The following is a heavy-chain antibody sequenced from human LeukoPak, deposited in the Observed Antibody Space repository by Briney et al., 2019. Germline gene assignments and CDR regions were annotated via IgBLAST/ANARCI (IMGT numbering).Heavy chain of an antibody. CDR3: TTRACHAGGCSSSFYYCYGLHF. J-gene: IGHJ6*02. Sequence: SVNVSCKASGNSISNYAVSWVRQAPGQGFEWMGGIIPIFGTADYAQKFQGRVTITADQSTSTTYMALSSLKSEDTATYYCTTRACHAGGCSSSFYYCYGLHFWGQGTTVSVSS. CDR1: GNSISNYA. D-gene: IGHD2-15*01. V-gene: IGHV1-69*13. CDR2: IIPIFGTA.